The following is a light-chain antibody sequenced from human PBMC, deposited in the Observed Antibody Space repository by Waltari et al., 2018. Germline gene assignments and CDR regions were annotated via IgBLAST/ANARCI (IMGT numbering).Light chain of an antibody. CDR2: WAS. V-gene: IGKV4-1*01. CDR1: QSVLYSSNNRNY. J-gene: IGKJ3*01. CDR3: QQYYTTPFT. Sequence: DIVMTQSPDSLAVSLGDRATINCKSSQSVLYSSNNRNYLAWYQQKPGQPPKLLIYWASTRESGVPERFSGSGSGTDFTLTISSMQAEDVAVYYCQQYYTTPFTFGPGTKAEIK.